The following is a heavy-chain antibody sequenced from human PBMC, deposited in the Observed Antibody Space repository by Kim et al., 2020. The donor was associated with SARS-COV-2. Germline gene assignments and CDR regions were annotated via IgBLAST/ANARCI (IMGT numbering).Heavy chain of an antibody. V-gene: IGHV3-49*03. CDR3: TSSILTGYYLNWFDP. D-gene: IGHD3-9*01. Sequence: GGSLRLSCTASGFTFGDYAMSWFRQAPGKGLEWVGFIRSKAYGGTTEYAASGKGRFTISRDDSKSIAYLQMNSLKTEDTAVYYCTSSILTGYYLNWFDPWGQGTLVTVSS. CDR1: GFTFGDYA. CDR2: IRSKAYGGTT. J-gene: IGHJ5*02.